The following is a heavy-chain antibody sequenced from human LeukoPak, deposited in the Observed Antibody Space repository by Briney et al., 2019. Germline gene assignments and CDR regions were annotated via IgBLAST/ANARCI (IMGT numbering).Heavy chain of an antibody. V-gene: IGHV1-18*01. D-gene: IGHD1-26*01. CDR2: IGTYNGNT. J-gene: IGHJ3*02. CDR1: GYTFINYA. CDR3: VREWDHTRMTFDI. Sequence: ASVKVSCKASGYTFINYAISWVRQAPGQGLEWMGWIGTYNGNTKYAQEFQGRVTTTTDTSTSTGYMELRNLRSDDTAVYFCVREWDHTRMTFDIWGQGTMVTVSS.